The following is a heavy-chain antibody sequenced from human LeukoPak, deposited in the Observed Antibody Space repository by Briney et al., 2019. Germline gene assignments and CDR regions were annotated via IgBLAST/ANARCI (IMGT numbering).Heavy chain of an antibody. J-gene: IGHJ5*02. V-gene: IGHV3-7*01. CDR2: IKQDGSDK. CDR1: GFTFSSYW. CDR3: ARENWNDWFDP. Sequence: GGSLRLSCAASGFTFSSYWMSWVRQAPGKGLEWVANIKQDGSDKYYVDSVKGRFTISRDNAKNSLYLQMNSLRAEDTAVYYCARENWNDWFDPWGQGTRVTVSS. D-gene: IGHD1-1*01.